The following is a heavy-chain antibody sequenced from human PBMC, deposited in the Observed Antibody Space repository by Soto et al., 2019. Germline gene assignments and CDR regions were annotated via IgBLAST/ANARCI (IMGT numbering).Heavy chain of an antibody. V-gene: IGHV4-30-4*01. J-gene: IGHJ5*02. D-gene: IGHD3-16*01. CDR1: GGSISSGDYY. CDR3: ARVWGRSNGFDP. Sequence: PSETLSLTCTVSGGSISSGDYYWSWIRQPPGKGLEWIGYIYYSGSTYYNPSLKSRVTISVDRSKNQFSLKLSSVTAADTAVYYCARVWGRSNGFDPWGQGTLVTVSS. CDR2: IYYSGST.